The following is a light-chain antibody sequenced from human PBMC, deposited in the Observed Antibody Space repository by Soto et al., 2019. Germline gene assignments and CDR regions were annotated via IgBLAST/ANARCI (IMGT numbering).Light chain of an antibody. CDR3: SSYTSSSTVV. CDR1: SSDGGGYNY. V-gene: IGLV2-14*01. Sequence: QSALTQPASVAGSPGQSITLSCTGTSSDGGGYNYVSWYQQHPGKAPKFMIYDVSNRPSGVSNRFSGSKSGNTASLTISGLQAEDEADYYCSSYTSSSTVVFGGGTKLTVL. J-gene: IGLJ2*01. CDR2: DVS.